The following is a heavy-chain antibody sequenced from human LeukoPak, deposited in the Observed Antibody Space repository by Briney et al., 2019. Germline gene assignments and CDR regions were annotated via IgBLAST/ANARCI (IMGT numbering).Heavy chain of an antibody. CDR1: GFTLGDYY. Sequence: PGRSLRLSCTTSGFTLGDYYMSWVRQAPGKGLEWVAVIRSNANGGTAEYAASVKGRFTSSRDDSKSIAYLQMDSLKTEDTAVYYCARDCSGGGCSYYFDYWGQGTLVTVSS. V-gene: IGHV3-49*04. CDR2: IRSNANGGTA. D-gene: IGHD2-15*01. CDR3: ARDCSGGGCSYYFDY. J-gene: IGHJ4*02.